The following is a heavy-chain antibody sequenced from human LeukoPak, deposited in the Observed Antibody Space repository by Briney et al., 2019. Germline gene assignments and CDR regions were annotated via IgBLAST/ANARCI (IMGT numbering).Heavy chain of an antibody. V-gene: IGHV1-46*01. J-gene: IGHJ4*02. CDR2: INPSGGST. CDR3: ARDGSSSWEDY. Sequence: PGASVKVSCKASGYTFTTYYMHWVRQAPGQGLEWMGMINPSGGSTSYAQKFQGRVTITRDASTFTVYMELSSLRSDDTAVYYCARDGSSSWEDYWGQGTLVTVSS. D-gene: IGHD6-13*01. CDR1: GYTFTTYY.